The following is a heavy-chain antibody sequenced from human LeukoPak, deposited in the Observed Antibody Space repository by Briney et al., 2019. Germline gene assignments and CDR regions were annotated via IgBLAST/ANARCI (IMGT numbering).Heavy chain of an antibody. CDR1: GGTFSSYA. CDR2: IIPIFGTA. CDR3: ARDRRTMVRGVIGDI. J-gene: IGHJ3*02. V-gene: IGHV1-69*01. Sequence: SVKVSCKASGGTFSSYAISWVRQAPGQGLEWMGGIIPIFGTANYAQKFQGRVTTTADESTSTAYMELSSLRSEDTAVYYCARDRRTMVRGVIGDIWGQGTMVTVSS. D-gene: IGHD3-10*01.